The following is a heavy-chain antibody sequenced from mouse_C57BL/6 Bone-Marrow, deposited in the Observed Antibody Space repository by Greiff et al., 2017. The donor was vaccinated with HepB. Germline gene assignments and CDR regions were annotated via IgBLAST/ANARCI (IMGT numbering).Heavy chain of an antibody. J-gene: IGHJ1*03. V-gene: IGHV1-55*01. CDR1: GYTFTSYW. CDR3: STYYYGSTYLYFDV. CDR2: IYPGSGST. D-gene: IGHD1-1*01. Sequence: QVQLKQPGAELVKPGASVKMSCKASGYTFTSYWITWVKQRPGQGLEWIGDIYPGSGSTNYNEKFKSKATLTVDTSSSTAYMQLSSLTSEDSAVYYCSTYYYGSTYLYFDVGGTGTTVTVSS.